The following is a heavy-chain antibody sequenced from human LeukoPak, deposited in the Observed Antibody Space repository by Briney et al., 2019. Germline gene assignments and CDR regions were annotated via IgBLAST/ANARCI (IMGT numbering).Heavy chain of an antibody. V-gene: IGHV1-2*02. D-gene: IGHD4-17*01. CDR3: ARGPYYGDYSC. CDR2: INPKSGDT. J-gene: IGHJ4*02. Sequence: ASVKVSCKSSGYTFTDYYVHWLRQAPGQGLEWMGWINPKSGDTSFEQKFRGRVTMTRDTSISTGYLELSRLRSDDTAVYYCARGPYYGDYSCWGQGTLVTVSS. CDR1: GYTFTDYY.